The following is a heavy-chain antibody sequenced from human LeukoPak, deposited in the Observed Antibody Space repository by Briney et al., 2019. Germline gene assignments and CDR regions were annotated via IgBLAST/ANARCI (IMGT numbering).Heavy chain of an antibody. D-gene: IGHD3-10*01. Sequence: SVKVSCKASGCTFSNYAISWVRQAPGQGLERMGGIIPIFGTANYAQKFQGRVTITADESTSTAYMELNSLRSEDTAVYYCAREGNSVYGSGSYYNTAFDYWGQGTLVTVSS. CDR2: IIPIFGTA. CDR1: GCTFSNYA. CDR3: AREGNSVYGSGSYYNTAFDY. V-gene: IGHV1-69*13. J-gene: IGHJ4*02.